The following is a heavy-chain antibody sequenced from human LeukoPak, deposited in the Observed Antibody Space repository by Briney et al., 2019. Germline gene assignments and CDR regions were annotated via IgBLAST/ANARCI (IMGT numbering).Heavy chain of an antibody. CDR3: SRAVRAGAASPYLDF. CDR2: ISSSSSYI. CDR1: RFTFSTYS. Sequence: GTPRLSCAASRFTFSTYSMNCVGEAPGKGLGGVSSISSSSSYIYYAASVKGRFTTSRDNAKNSVYLQMSRLRDEDTAVYYCSRAVRAGAASPYLDFWGQGTLVTVSS. J-gene: IGHJ4*02. D-gene: IGHD2-8*01. V-gene: IGHV3-21*01.